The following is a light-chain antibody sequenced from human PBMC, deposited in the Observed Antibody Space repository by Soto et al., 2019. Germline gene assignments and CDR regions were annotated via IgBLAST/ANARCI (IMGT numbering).Light chain of an antibody. V-gene: IGKV1-33*01. J-gene: IGKJ3*01. CDR3: QQYDNLPFT. Sequence: DIQMTQSPSSLSASVGDRVTITCQASQDISNYLNWYPQKPGKAPKLLVYDASNLETGVPSRFSGSGSGTDFTFTISSLQTEDLATYYCQQYDNLPFTFGPGTKVDIK. CDR2: DAS. CDR1: QDISNY.